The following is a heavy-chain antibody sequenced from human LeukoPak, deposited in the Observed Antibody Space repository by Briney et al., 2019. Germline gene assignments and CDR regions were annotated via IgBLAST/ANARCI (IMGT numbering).Heavy chain of an antibody. Sequence: SETLSLTCTVSGGSISSGGYYWSWIRQHPGKGLEWIGYIYYSGSTYYNPSLKSRVTISVDTSKNQFSLKLSSVTAADTAVYYCARSGSGSSRGMDVWGQGTTVTVSS. CDR2: IYYSGST. V-gene: IGHV4-61*08. CDR3: ARSGSGSSRGMDV. D-gene: IGHD3-10*01. CDR1: GGSISSGGYY. J-gene: IGHJ6*02.